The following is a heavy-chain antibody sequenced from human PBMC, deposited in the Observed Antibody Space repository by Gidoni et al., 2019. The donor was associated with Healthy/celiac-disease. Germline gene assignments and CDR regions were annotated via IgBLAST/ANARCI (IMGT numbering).Heavy chain of an antibody. D-gene: IGHD3-10*01. CDR1: GFTFSSYG. CDR3: AKLLPFGANYMDV. V-gene: IGHV3-30*18. J-gene: IGHJ6*03. CDR2: ISYDGSNK. Sequence: QVQLVESGGGVVQPGRSLRLSCAASGFTFSSYGMHWVRQAPGKGLEWVAVISYDGSNKYYADSVKGRFTISRDNSKNTLYLQMNSLRAEDTAVYYCAKLLPFGANYMDVWGKGTTVTVSS.